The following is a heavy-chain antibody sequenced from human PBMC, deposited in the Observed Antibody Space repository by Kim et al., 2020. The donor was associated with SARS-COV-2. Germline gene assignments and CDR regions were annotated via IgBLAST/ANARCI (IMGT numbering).Heavy chain of an antibody. CDR1: GHPITSGYF. J-gene: IGHJ4*02. D-gene: IGHD3-22*01. CDR2: IYQSGTT. V-gene: IGHV4-38-2*01. Sequence: ETLSLTCAVSGHPITSGYFWGWIRQSPGKGLEWIGSIYQSGTTYYNPSLKSRVSISIETSKDQFSLRLNSVTAADTAVYYCTSKYYYDSGGYYYADWWGQGTLVTVSS. CDR3: TSKYYYDSGGYYYADW.